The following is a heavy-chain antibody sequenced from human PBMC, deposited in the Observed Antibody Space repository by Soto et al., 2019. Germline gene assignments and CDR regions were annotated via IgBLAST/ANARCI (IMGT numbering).Heavy chain of an antibody. J-gene: IGHJ6*02. CDR2: ISSSGSTI. CDR1: GFTFSSYE. CDR3: VSQGVNNHYGMDV. Sequence: SGGSLRLSCAASGFTFSSYEMDWVRQAPGKGLQWVSYISSSGSTIYYADSVKGRFTISRDNAKNSLYLQMNSLRAEDTAVYYCVSQGVNNHYGMDVWGQGTTVTVS. D-gene: IGHD2-21*01. V-gene: IGHV3-48*03.